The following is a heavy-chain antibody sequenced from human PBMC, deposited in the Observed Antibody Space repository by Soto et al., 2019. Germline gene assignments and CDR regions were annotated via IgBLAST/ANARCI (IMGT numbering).Heavy chain of an antibody. CDR2: IYHSGST. CDR3: ARGGIIVVPGAMGAFDI. J-gene: IGHJ3*02. D-gene: IGHD2-2*01. CDR1: GGSISNGSYS. V-gene: IGHV4-30-2*01. Sequence: PSETLSLTCAVSGGSISNGSYSWSWIRQPPGKGLEWIGYIYHSGSTYYNPSLKSRVTISVDRSKNQFSLKLSSVTAADTAVYYCARGGIIVVPGAMGAFDIWGQGTMVTVSS.